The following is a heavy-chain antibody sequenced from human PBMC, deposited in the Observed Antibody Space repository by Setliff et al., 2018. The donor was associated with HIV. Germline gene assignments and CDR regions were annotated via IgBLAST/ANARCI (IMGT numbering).Heavy chain of an antibody. CDR2: IYHSGIT. CDR3: ARLGYSGSLVGAFDI. D-gene: IGHD1-26*01. V-gene: IGHV4-38-2*01. Sequence: WGWIRQPPGKGLEWIGSIYHSGITYYNSSLKSRVTISVDTTKNQFSLNLTSVTAADTAVYYCARLGYSGSLVGAFDIWGQGTMVTVS. J-gene: IGHJ3*02.